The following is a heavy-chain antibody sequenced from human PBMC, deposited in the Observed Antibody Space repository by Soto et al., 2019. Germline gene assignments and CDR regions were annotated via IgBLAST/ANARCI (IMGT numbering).Heavy chain of an antibody. CDR1: GFSFNSYA. J-gene: IGHJ6*02. CDR3: AKDRPGYCSDGLCYEHFHYGMDV. D-gene: IGHD2-15*01. V-gene: IGHV3-30*04. Sequence: QVQLVESGGRVVHPGTSLRLSCEVSGFSFNSYAMHWVRQAPGKGLEWVAAITFDGSSQFYAGSVRGRFTISRDNSRNTLFLDMTSFRTEDTAMYFCAKDRPGYCSDGLCYEHFHYGMDVWGQGTTVTV. CDR2: ITFDGSSQ.